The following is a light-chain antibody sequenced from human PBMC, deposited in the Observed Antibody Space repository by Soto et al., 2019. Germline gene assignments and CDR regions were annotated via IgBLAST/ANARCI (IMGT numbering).Light chain of an antibody. J-gene: IGKJ1*01. CDR1: QSLLHSNGYNY. Sequence: DIVMTQSPLSLPVTPGEPASISCRSSQSLLHSNGYNYLDWYLQKPGQSPQLLSYLGSNRSSGVPDRFSCSGSGTDFTLKISRVEAEDVGVYYCMQPLQTPRTFGQGTKVEIK. CDR2: LGS. CDR3: MQPLQTPRT. V-gene: IGKV2-28*01.